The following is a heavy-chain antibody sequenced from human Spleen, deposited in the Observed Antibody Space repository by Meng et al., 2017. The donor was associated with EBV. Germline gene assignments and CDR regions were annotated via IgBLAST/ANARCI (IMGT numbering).Heavy chain of an antibody. CDR2: MNPDRGNT. J-gene: IGHJ4*01. Sequence: GPVVPSGAEVKTPGASVKVSCKASGYTVTSYDINWVRQATGQVLAWMGWMNPDRGNTDSGQKFQGRVTMTITTGYMELSSLRSEDTAVYYCATDAEWLQLWYFAYWGQGTLVTVSS. CDR1: GYTVTSYD. V-gene: IGHV1-8*01. D-gene: IGHD5-24*01. CDR3: ATDAEWLQLWYFAY.